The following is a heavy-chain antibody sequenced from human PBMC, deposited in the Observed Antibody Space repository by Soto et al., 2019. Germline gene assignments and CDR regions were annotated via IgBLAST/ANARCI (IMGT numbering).Heavy chain of an antibody. J-gene: IGHJ3*02. CDR3: ASFAGVMAAFDI. Sequence: GGSLRLSCAASGSTFRNHAMHWVRQAPGKGLECLAVIAYDGSNAFYTDSVKGRFTISRDNSKNTLYLQMNSLRAEDTAVYYCASFAGVMAAFDIWGQGTMVTVSS. CDR1: GSTFRNHA. D-gene: IGHD3-16*01. CDR2: IAYDGSNA. V-gene: IGHV3-30-3*01.